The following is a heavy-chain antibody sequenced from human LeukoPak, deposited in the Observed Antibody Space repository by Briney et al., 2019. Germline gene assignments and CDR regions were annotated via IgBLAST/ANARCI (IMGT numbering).Heavy chain of an antibody. CDR1: GGTFSSYA. CDR2: IIPILGIA. D-gene: IGHD3-22*01. CDR3: ARDSQFSYYYDSSGYYSRGWFDP. Sequence: SVKVSCKASGGTFSSYAISWVRQAPGQGLEWMGRIIPILGIANYAQKFQGRVTITADKSTSTAYMELSSLRSEDTAVYYCARDSQFSYYYDSSGYYSRGWFDPWGQGTLVTVSS. V-gene: IGHV1-69*04. J-gene: IGHJ5*02.